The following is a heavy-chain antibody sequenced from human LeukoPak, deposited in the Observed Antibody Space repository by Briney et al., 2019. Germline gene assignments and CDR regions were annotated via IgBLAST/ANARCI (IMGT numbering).Heavy chain of an antibody. D-gene: IGHD3-16*01. V-gene: IGHV3-7*01. CDR1: GFNFSNYW. CDR2: IKHDGSEK. CDR3: ARALSHCLDY. Sequence: GGSLRLSCVVSGFNFSNYWMNWVRQAPGKGLEWVANIKHDGSEKCYVDSVKGRFSISRDNAKKSLYLQINSLRAEDTAVYYCARALSHCLDYWGQGTLVTVSS. J-gene: IGHJ4*02.